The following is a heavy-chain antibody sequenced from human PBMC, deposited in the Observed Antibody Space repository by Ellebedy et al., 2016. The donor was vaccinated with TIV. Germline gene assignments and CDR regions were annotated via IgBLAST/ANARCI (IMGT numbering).Heavy chain of an antibody. D-gene: IGHD3-10*01. J-gene: IGHJ6*02. CDR1: GGTFSSYA. CDR2: IIPIFGTA. Sequence: AASVKVSCKASGGTFSSYAISWVRQAPGQGLEWMGGIIPIFGTANYAQKFQGRVTITADESTSTAYMELSSLRSEDTAVYYCARESVRGVPNYYYYYGMDVWGQGTTVTVSS. CDR3: ARESVRGVPNYYYYYGMDV. V-gene: IGHV1-69*13.